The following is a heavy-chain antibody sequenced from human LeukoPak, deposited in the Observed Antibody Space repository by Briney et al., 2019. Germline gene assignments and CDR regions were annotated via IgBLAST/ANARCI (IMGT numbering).Heavy chain of an antibody. CDR1: GFTFSSYG. Sequence: GGSLRLSCAASGFTFSSYGMHWVRQAPGKRLEWVAFIRYDGSNKYYADSVKGRFTISRDNSKNTLYLQMNSLRAEDTAVYYCAKETGGRQGLDYWGQGTLVTVSS. D-gene: IGHD3-10*01. J-gene: IGHJ4*02. CDR3: AKETGGRQGLDY. CDR2: IRYDGSNK. V-gene: IGHV3-30*02.